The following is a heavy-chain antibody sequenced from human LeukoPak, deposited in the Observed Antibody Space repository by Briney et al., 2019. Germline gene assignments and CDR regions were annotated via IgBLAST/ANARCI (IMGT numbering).Heavy chain of an antibody. J-gene: IGHJ4*02. Sequence: GGSLRLSCAASGFTFSNYAMTWVRQAPGKRLEWVSAISGSGVKTYYADSAKGRFTISRDNSMNTLYLQMNSLRVEDTAVYYCVKVRVDSGSDPYYFHYWGQGTLVTVSS. CDR3: VKVRVDSGSDPYYFHY. D-gene: IGHD5-12*01. CDR2: ISGSGVKT. V-gene: IGHV3-23*01. CDR1: GFTFSNYA.